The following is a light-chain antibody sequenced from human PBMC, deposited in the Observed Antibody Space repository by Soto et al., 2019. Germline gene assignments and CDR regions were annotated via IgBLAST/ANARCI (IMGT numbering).Light chain of an antibody. CDR3: QQLNSYPPLFT. J-gene: IGKJ3*01. V-gene: IGKV1-9*01. Sequence: DIQLTQSPSFLSASVGDRVTITCRASQGISSYLAWYQQKPGKAPKLLIYAASTLQSGVPSRFSGSGSGTEFTLTISSLQLEDFATYYCQQLNSYPPLFTFGPGTKVDIK. CDR1: QGISSY. CDR2: AAS.